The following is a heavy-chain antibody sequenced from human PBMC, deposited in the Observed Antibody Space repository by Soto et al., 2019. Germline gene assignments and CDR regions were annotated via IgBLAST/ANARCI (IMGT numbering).Heavy chain of an antibody. D-gene: IGHD3-3*02. V-gene: IGHV3-48*01. CDR1: GITYSTSA. CDR2: ISISGFTV. J-gene: IGHJ4*02. CDR3: VRESIREPDGPY. Sequence: PGGSLRLSCAASGITYSTSAMSWVRQAPGKGLEWVSYISISGFTVYYADSVRGRFAISKDNAKNSLYLEMSSLIPEDTAVYYCVRESIREPDGPYWGQGTPVTVSS.